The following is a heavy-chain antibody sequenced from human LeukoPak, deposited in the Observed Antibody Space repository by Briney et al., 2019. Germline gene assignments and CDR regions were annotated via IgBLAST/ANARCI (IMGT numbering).Heavy chain of an antibody. CDR2: LNANSGGT. CDR1: GYTFTGYY. J-gene: IGHJ4*02. V-gene: IGHV1-2*02. Sequence: AASVKLFCKASGYTFTGYYMHWVRQAPGQGLEWMGWLNANSGGTNYAQKSRGRVTMTRDTSISTAYMELSRLRSDDTAVYYCARAVVVVPAAIYYDSSGYLFDYWGQGTLVTVSS. D-gene: IGHD2-2*02. CDR3: ARAVVVVPAAIYYDSSGYLFDY.